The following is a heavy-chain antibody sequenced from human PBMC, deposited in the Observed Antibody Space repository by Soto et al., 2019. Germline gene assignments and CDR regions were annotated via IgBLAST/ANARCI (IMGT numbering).Heavy chain of an antibody. D-gene: IGHD4-4*01. J-gene: IGHJ6*02. Sequence: GGSLRLSCAASGFTFTNYDMHWVRQAPGKGLEWMALILHDGSAEYYADSVKGRFTISRDNSKNTLYLQMNSLRAEDTAVYYCARSRDGYSFYFYYGMDGWGQGATVTVSS. CDR2: ILHDGSAE. V-gene: IGHV3-30*03. CDR1: GFTFTNYD. CDR3: ARSRDGYSFYFYYGMDG.